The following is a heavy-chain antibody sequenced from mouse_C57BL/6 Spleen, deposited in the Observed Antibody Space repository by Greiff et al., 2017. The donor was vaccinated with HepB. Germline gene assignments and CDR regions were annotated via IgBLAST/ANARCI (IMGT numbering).Heavy chain of an antibody. CDR1: GYSITSGYY. J-gene: IGHJ1*03. V-gene: IGHV3-6*01. CDR2: ISYDGSN. Sequence: EVQVVESGPGLVKPSQSLSLTCSVTGYSITSGYYWNWIRQFPGNKLEWMGYISYDGSNNYNPSLKNRISITRDTSKNQFFLKLNSVTTEDTATYYCATPDWYFDVWGTGTTVTVSS. CDR3: ATPDWYFDV.